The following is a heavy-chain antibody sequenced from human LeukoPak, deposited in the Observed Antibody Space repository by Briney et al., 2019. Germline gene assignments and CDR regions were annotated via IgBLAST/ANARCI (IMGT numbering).Heavy chain of an antibody. D-gene: IGHD2-15*01. Sequence: ASVKVSCKASGYTFTSYGISWVRQALGQGLEWMGWISAYNGNTNYAQKLQGRVTMTTDTSTSTAYMELRSLRSDDTAVYYCARDQSPGYCSGGSCYASAYYYYGMDVWGQGTTVTVSS. J-gene: IGHJ6*02. CDR1: GYTFTSYG. CDR3: ARDQSPGYCSGGSCYASAYYYYGMDV. CDR2: ISAYNGNT. V-gene: IGHV1-18*01.